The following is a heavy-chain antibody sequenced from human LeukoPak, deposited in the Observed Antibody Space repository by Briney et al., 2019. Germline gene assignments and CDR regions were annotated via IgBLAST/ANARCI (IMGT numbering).Heavy chain of an antibody. J-gene: IGHJ4*02. CDR3: AKRSDYGGNWNYFDY. D-gene: IGHD4-23*01. V-gene: IGHV3-15*01. Sequence: PGGSLRLSCAASGFTFSNAWMSGVRQVSGKGLEWVGRIKSKTDGGTTDYAAPVKGRFTISRDDSQNTLYLQMNSLRAEDTAVYYCAKRSDYGGNWNYFDYWGQGTPVTVSS. CDR2: IKSKTDGGTT. CDR1: GFTFSNAW.